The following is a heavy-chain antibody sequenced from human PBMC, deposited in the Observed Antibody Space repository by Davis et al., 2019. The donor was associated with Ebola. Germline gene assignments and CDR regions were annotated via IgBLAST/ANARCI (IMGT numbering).Heavy chain of an antibody. CDR3: ARATSIAARRPSWGY. CDR1: GYTFTGYY. Sequence: AASVKVSCKASGYTFTGYYMHWVRQAPGQGLEWMGRINPNSGGTNYAQKFQGRVTMTRDTSISTAYMELSSLRSEDTAVYYCARATSIAARRPSWGYWGQGTLVTVSS. D-gene: IGHD6-6*01. V-gene: IGHV1-2*06. J-gene: IGHJ4*02. CDR2: INPNSGGT.